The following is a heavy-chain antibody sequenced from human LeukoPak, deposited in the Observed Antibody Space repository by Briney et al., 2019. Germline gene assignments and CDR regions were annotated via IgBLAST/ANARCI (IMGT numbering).Heavy chain of an antibody. D-gene: IGHD6-13*01. J-gene: IGHJ4*02. CDR3: ANRIAAAGSAPFDY. CDR1: GYTFTGYY. V-gene: IGHV1-2*02. Sequence: ASVKVSCKASGYTFTGYYMHWVRQAPGQGLEWMGWINPNSGGTNYAQKFQGRVTMTRDTSISTAYMELSRLRSDDTAVYYCANRIAAAGSAPFDYWGQGTLVTVSS. CDR2: INPNSGGT.